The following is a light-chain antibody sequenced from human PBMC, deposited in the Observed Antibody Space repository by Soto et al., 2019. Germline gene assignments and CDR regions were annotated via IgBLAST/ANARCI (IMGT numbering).Light chain of an antibody. CDR3: QSYDSSLSALV. CDR2: TNS. Sequence: QSVLTQPPSVSGAPGQGVTISCAGTSSNIGAGSDVHWYQQVPGTAPKLLIYTNSNRPSGVPDRFSGSKSGTSASLAITGLQAADEADYYCQSYDSSLSALVFGGGTKLTVL. V-gene: IGLV1-40*01. J-gene: IGLJ3*02. CDR1: SSNIGAGSD.